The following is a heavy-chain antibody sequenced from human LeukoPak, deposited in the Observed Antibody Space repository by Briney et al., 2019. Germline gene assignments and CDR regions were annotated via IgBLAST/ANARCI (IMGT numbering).Heavy chain of an antibody. J-gene: IGHJ4*02. CDR3: ARRRSGGRDFDY. CDR1: GGSISSSY. Sequence: SETLSLTCTVSGGSISSSYWSWIRQPPGKGLEWIGYIYTSGSTNYNPSLRSRVTILVDTSKNQFSLNLSSVTAADTAVYYCARRRSGGRDFDYWGRGTLVTVSS. V-gene: IGHV4-4*09. CDR2: IYTSGST. D-gene: IGHD2-15*01.